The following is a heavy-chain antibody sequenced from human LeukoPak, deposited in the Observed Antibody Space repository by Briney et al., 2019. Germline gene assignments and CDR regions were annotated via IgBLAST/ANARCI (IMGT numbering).Heavy chain of an antibody. CDR3: ASGGATVTTGVPFDY. J-gene: IGHJ4*02. V-gene: IGHV1-8*01. CDR1: GYTFTSYD. D-gene: IGHD4-11*01. Sequence: GASVKVSCKASGYTFTSYDINWVRQATGQGLEWMGWMNPNSGNTGYAQKFQGRVTMTRNTSISTAYMELSSLRSEDTAVYYCASGGATVTTGVPFDYWGQGTLVTVSS. CDR2: MNPNSGNT.